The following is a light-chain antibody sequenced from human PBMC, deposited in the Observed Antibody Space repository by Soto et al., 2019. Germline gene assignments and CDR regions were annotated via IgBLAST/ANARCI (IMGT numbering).Light chain of an antibody. J-gene: IGKJ2*01. CDR3: QQYGSSPPT. Sequence: EIVLTQSPGTLSLSPGERATLSCRASQSVSRSYLAWYQQKPGQAPRLLIYGASSRATGIPDRFSGSGSGTDFTLTISRLEPEDFAVYYFQQYGSSPPTFGQGTKLEIK. CDR2: GAS. V-gene: IGKV3-20*01. CDR1: QSVSRSY.